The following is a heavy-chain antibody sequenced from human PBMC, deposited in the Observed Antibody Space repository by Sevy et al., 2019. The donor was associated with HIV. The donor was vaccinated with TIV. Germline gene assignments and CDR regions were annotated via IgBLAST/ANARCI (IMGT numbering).Heavy chain of an antibody. CDR2: ISAYNGNT. D-gene: IGHD1-26*01. CDR1: GYTFTSYG. Sequence: ASVKVSCKASGYTFTSYGISWVRQAPGQGLEWMGWISAYNGNTNYAQRLQGRVTMTTDTSTSTAYMELRSLRSDDTAVYYCARALSGSYPGVAYFDYWGQGTLVTVSS. V-gene: IGHV1-18*01. J-gene: IGHJ4*02. CDR3: ARALSGSYPGVAYFDY.